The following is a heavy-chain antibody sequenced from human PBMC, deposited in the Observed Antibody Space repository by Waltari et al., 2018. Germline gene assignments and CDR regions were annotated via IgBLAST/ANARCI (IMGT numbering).Heavy chain of an antibody. D-gene: IGHD6-13*01. CDR1: GVTFSPYS. CDR3: AREYSNSWYCDY. Sequence: EVQLVESGGGLVKPGGPLRLSCAASGVTFSPYSMTWVRQAPGKGLEWVSSISNSSAYIYYADSVKGRFTISRDNAKNSLYLQMNSLRAEDTAVYYCAREYSNSWYCDYWGQGTLVTVSS. CDR2: ISNSSAYI. V-gene: IGHV3-21*01. J-gene: IGHJ4*02.